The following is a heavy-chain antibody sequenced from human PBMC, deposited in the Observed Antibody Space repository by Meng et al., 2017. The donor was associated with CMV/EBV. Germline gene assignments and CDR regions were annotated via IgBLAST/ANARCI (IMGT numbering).Heavy chain of an antibody. CDR3: AKERGWELLGLFDY. CDR2: IRYDGSNK. J-gene: IGHJ4*02. Sequence: GESLKISCAASGFTFSSYGMRWVRQAPGKGLEWVAFIRYDGSNKYYADSVKGRFTISRDNSKNTLYLQMNSLRAEDTAVYYCAKERGWELLGLFDYWGQGTLVTVSS. V-gene: IGHV3-30*02. CDR1: GFTFSSYG. D-gene: IGHD1-26*01.